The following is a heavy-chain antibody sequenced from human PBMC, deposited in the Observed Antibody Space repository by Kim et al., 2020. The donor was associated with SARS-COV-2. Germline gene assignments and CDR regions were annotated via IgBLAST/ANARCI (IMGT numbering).Heavy chain of an antibody. V-gene: IGHV3-30*18. J-gene: IGHJ4*02. D-gene: IGHD3-3*01. CDR1: GFTFSSYG. CDR3: AKGDFWSGYPMGFDY. Sequence: GGSLRLSCAASGFTFSSYGMHWVRQAPGKGLEWVAVISYDGSIKFYADSVKGRFTISRDNSRNTLYLQMNSLRAEDTAVYYCAKGDFWSGYPMGFDYWGQGTLVTVSS. CDR2: ISYDGSIK.